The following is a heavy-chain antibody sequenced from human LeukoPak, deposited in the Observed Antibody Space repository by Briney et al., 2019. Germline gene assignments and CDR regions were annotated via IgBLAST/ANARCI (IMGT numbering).Heavy chain of an antibody. CDR2: ISGSGGST. V-gene: IGHV3-23*01. D-gene: IGHD3-22*01. CDR3: AKDESYYYDSSGYYQGGYYFDY. Sequence: PGGSLRLSCAASGFTFSSYAMSWVRQAPGKGLEWVSAISGSGGSTYYADSVKGRFTISRDNSKNTLYLQMNSLRAEDTAVYYCAKDESYYYDSSGYYQGGYYFDYWGQGTLVTVSS. J-gene: IGHJ4*02. CDR1: GFTFSSYA.